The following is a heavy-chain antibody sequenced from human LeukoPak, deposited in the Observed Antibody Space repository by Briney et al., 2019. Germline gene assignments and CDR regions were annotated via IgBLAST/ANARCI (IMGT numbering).Heavy chain of an antibody. D-gene: IGHD2-21*01. CDR1: GFTFSSYD. Sequence: GGSLRLSCAASGFTFSSYDMHWVRQAPGKGLEWVAVISYDGSNKYYADSVKGRFTISRDNSKNTLYLQMNSLRVEDTAMYYCASNCGGDCYWGKGTTVTVSS. CDR3: ASNCGGDCY. CDR2: ISYDGSNK. J-gene: IGHJ6*04. V-gene: IGHV3-30*03.